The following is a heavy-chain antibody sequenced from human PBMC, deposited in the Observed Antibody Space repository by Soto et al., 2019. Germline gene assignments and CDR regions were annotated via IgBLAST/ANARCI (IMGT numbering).Heavy chain of an antibody. CDR2: IRNKAKDYRT. J-gene: IGHJ3*02. CDR1: GFTFSDHY. V-gene: IGHV3-72*01. CDR3: VRVNYFDSTGYSLDAFDI. D-gene: IGHD3-22*01. Sequence: QSGGSLRLSCAASGFTFSDHYMDWVRQAPGKGLEWVGRIRNKAKDYRTDYAASVRGRFSISRDDSQNSVNLQMTSLKTDDTAVYYCVRVNYFDSTGYSLDAFDIWGQGTMVTVSS.